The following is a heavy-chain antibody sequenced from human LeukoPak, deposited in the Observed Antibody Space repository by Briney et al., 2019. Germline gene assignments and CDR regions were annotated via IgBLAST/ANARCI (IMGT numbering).Heavy chain of an antibody. J-gene: IGHJ4*02. V-gene: IGHV1-46*01. CDR1: GYTFTGYY. CDR2: INPSGGST. Sequence: ASVKVSCKASGYTFTGYYMHWVRQAPGQGLEWMGIINPSGGSTSYAQKFQGRVTMTRDMSTSTVYMELSSLRSEDTAVYYCARSQSCSSTSCYPNDYWGQGTLVTVSS. D-gene: IGHD2-2*01. CDR3: ARSQSCSSTSCYPNDY.